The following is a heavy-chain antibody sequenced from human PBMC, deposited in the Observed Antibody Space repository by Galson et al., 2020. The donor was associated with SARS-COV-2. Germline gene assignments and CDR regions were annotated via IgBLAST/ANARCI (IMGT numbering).Heavy chain of an antibody. CDR1: GFTFSSYA. J-gene: IGHJ4*02. V-gene: IGHV3-30*04. D-gene: IGHD6-19*01. CDR3: AREFIAVAAVAEVGGFDY. CDR2: ISYDGSNK. Sequence: GESLKISCAASGFTFSSYAMHWVRQAPGKGLEWVAVISYDGSNKYYADSVKGRFTISRDNSKNTLYLQMNSLRAEDTAVYYCAREFIAVAAVAEVGGFDYWGQGTLVTVSS.